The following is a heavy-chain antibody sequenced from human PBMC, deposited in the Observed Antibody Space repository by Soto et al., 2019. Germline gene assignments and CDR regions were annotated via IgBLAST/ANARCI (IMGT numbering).Heavy chain of an antibody. J-gene: IGHJ4*02. Sequence: GGSLRLSCAASGFTFDDYAMHWVRQAPGKGLEWVSGITWRSGSIGYADSVKGRFTISRDNAKNSLYLQMNSLRPEDTALYYCVKGDSSTWYPPQGFDYWGQGTLVTVSS. CDR3: VKGDSSTWYPPQGFDY. D-gene: IGHD6-13*01. V-gene: IGHV3-9*01. CDR2: ITWRSGSI. CDR1: GFTFDDYA.